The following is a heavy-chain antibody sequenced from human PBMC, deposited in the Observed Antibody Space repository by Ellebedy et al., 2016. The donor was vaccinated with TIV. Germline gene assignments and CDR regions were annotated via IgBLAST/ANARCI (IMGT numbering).Heavy chain of an antibody. Sequence: PGGSLRLSCAASGFTFSSYSMNWVRQAPGKGLEWVSSISSSSSYIYYADSVKGRFTISRDNAKNSLYLQMTSLRAEDTAVYYCARDLGPLGGYESSWGQGTLVTVSS. D-gene: IGHD5-12*01. CDR1: GFTFSSYS. V-gene: IGHV3-21*01. J-gene: IGHJ5*02. CDR2: ISSSSSYI. CDR3: ARDLGPLGGYESS.